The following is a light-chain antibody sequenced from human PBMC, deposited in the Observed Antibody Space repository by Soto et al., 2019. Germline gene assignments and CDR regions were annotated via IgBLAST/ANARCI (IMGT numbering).Light chain of an antibody. CDR1: QSISSSY. Sequence: DIVLTQSPGTLSLSPGERATISCRASQSISSSYLSWYQQKPGHAPRLLIYGVSSRATGIPDRFSGSGSGTDFTLTISRLEPEDFAVYYCQQYDSAPRTFGGGTKVEIK. J-gene: IGKJ4*01. CDR3: QQYDSAPRT. CDR2: GVS. V-gene: IGKV3-20*01.